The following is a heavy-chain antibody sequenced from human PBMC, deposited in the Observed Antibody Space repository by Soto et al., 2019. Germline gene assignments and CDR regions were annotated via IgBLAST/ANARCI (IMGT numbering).Heavy chain of an antibody. CDR1: GGSITNYY. D-gene: IGHD3-3*01. J-gene: IGHJ4*02. CDR2: MYYSGNT. V-gene: IGHV4-59*01. CDR3: VRGLSEWGRIDF. Sequence: SETLSLTCTVSGGSITNYYWSWIRQPPGKRLEYIGYMYYSGNTYYNTSLKSRVTISGDASKKQFSLKLRSVTAADTAVYYCVRGLSEWGRIDFWGQGTLVTVSS.